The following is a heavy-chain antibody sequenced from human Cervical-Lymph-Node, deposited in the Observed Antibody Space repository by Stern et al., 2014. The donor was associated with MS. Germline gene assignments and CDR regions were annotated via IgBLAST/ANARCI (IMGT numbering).Heavy chain of an antibody. CDR2: IYPGDSQT. D-gene: IGHD6-19*01. CDR1: GYNFTTYW. V-gene: IGHV5-51*01. Sequence: VQLVQSGAEVKKPGESLKISCKGSGYNFTTYWIAWVRQMPGRGLEWMGLIYPGDSQTSYSPSFQGNVTMSADPSISTTYLQGSSLKASDTAIYYCARPSNSGLFLHHWGQGTLVTVSS. J-gene: IGHJ1*01. CDR3: ARPSNSGLFLHH.